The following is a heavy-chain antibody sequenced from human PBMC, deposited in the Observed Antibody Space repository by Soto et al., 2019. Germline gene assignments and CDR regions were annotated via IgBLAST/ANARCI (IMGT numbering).Heavy chain of an antibody. Sequence: QVQLVESGGGVVQPGRSLRLSCAASGFTFSSYGMHWVRQAPGKGLEWVAVIWYDGSNKYYADSVKGRFTISRDNSKNTLYLQMNSLRAEDTAVYYCARDGPSPNWFDPWGQGTLVTVPS. CDR1: GFTFSSYG. V-gene: IGHV3-33*01. CDR3: ARDGPSPNWFDP. D-gene: IGHD2-2*01. J-gene: IGHJ5*02. CDR2: IWYDGSNK.